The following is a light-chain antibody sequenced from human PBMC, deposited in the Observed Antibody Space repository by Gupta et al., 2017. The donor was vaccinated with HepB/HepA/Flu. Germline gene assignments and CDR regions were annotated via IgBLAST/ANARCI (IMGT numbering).Light chain of an antibody. CDR2: KNY. CDR3: GGLDGSLSGYV. Sequence: SVLIQPPSASGTPGQRVTISCSGSSSNIGNDNVYWYQQLPETAPKLLIYKNYQRASGVPERFSGSKSGTSAPLAISWLPAEGGADYYCGGLDGSLSGYVFGTGTKVTVL. J-gene: IGLJ1*01. CDR1: SSNIGNDN. V-gene: IGLV1-47*01.